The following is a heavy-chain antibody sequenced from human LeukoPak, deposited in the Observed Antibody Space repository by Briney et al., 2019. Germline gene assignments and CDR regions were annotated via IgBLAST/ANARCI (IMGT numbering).Heavy chain of an antibody. Sequence: GGSLQISCKGSGYTFASYWIGWVRQMPGKGLEWMGIIYPRDSDTRYSPSFQGQVAISADKSISTAYLQWNSLKASDTAMYYCAARRRSGSPNWYDPWGQGTLVTVSS. CDR1: GYTFASYW. J-gene: IGHJ5*02. CDR2: IYPRDSDT. D-gene: IGHD1-26*01. V-gene: IGHV5-51*01. CDR3: AARRRSGSPNWYDP.